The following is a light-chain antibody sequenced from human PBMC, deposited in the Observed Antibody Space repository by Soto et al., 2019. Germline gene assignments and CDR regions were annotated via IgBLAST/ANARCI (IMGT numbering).Light chain of an antibody. J-gene: IGKJ1*01. CDR1: QSISTW. Sequence: QMTQSPSTLSASVGDTVTITCRASQSISTWLAWYQQKPGKAPKLLIYKASTLERVVPSRFSGSGSGTEFTLTSSSLPPDDFATYYCQQYNSYSTFGQGTKVEIK. V-gene: IGKV1-5*03. CDR2: KAS. CDR3: QQYNSYST.